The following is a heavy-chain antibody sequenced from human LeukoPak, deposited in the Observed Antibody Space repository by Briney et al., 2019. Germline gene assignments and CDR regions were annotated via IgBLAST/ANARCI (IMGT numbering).Heavy chain of an antibody. J-gene: IGHJ4*02. CDR1: GFTFSSYW. D-gene: IGHD5-18*01. V-gene: IGHV3-74*01. Sequence: GGSLRLSCAASGFTFSSYWMHWVRQAPGKGLVWASRINSDGSSTSYADSVKGRFTISRDNAKNTLYLQMNSLRAEDTAVYYCARGGYSYGLFLDFDYWGQGTLVTVSS. CDR2: INSDGSST. CDR3: ARGGYSYGLFLDFDY.